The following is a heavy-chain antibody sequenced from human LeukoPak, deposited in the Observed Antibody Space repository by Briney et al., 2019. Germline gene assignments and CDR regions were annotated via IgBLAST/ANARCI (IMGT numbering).Heavy chain of an antibody. CDR2: ISYSGST. V-gene: IGHV4-59*08. J-gene: IGHJ4*02. D-gene: IGHD2-21*02. Sequence: SETLSLTCTVSGGSISSYYWSWIRQPPGKGLEWIGYISYSGSTNYNPSLKSRVTISLDTPKNQFSLKLISVTAADTAVYYCARRRAFCGGDCYPFDSWGQGTLVTVSS. CDR1: GGSISSYY. CDR3: ARRRAFCGGDCYPFDS.